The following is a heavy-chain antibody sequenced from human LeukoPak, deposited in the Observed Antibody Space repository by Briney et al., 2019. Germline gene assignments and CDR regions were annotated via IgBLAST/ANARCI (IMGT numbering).Heavy chain of an antibody. Sequence: GGSPRLSCAASGFTFSSYSMNWVRQAPGKGLEWVSSISSSSSYIYYADSVKGRFTISRDNAKNSLYLQMNSLRAEDTAVYYCARDIYDFWSGYYTRYYYGMDVWGQGTTVTVSS. V-gene: IGHV3-21*01. D-gene: IGHD3-3*01. CDR3: ARDIYDFWSGYYTRYYYGMDV. J-gene: IGHJ6*02. CDR1: GFTFSSYS. CDR2: ISSSSSYI.